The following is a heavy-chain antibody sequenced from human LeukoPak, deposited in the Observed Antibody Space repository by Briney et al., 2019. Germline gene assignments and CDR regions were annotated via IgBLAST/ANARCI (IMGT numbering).Heavy chain of an antibody. CDR3: ARGRGWNDVVDY. CDR1: GGTFSGYA. V-gene: IGHV1-69*05. D-gene: IGHD1-1*01. CDR2: IIPIFGTA. Sequence: ASVKVSCKASGGTFSGYAISWVRQAPGQGLEWMGGIIPIFGTANYAQKFQGRVTITTDESTSTAYMELSSLGSEDTAVYYCARGRGWNDVVDYWGQGTLVTVSS. J-gene: IGHJ4*02.